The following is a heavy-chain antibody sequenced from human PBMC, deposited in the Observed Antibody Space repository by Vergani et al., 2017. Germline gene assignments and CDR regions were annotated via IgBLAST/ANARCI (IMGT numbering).Heavy chain of an antibody. D-gene: IGHD1-26*01. CDR2: IYSSGST. Sequence: QVQLQESGPGLLKPSQTLSLTCSVAGDSISSGNYYWNWIRQPAGKGLEWMGRIYSSGSTSYNPSIKSRITMSLDTSKNQFSLSLSSVTAADTAVYYCARGTFLHAFDNWRQGTVVTVSS. CDR3: ARGTFLHAFDN. J-gene: IGHJ3*02. V-gene: IGHV4-61*02. CDR1: GDSISSGNYY.